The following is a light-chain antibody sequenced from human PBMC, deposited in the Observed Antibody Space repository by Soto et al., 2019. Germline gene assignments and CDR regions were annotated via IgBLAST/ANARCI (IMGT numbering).Light chain of an antibody. CDR2: GAS. Sequence: DIQMTQSPSSLSSSVGDTATLTCRASQAVSTWLAWYQQKPGGAPQLLLYGASTLESGVPSRFSGSGSGTDFTLTIRSLQPEDFAAYYCQQGDSFPRTFGGGSMV. V-gene: IGKV1-12*01. CDR3: QQGDSFPRT. CDR1: QAVSTW. J-gene: IGKJ4*01.